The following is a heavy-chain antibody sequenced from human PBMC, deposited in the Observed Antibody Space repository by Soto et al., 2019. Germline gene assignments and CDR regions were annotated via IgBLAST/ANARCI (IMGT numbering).Heavy chain of an antibody. Sequence: PRASVRLSCEVSGFTVSRKYMSWVRQAPGKGLEWVSVIYSGGSTYYADSVRGRFTISRDNSKNTLYLQMKSLRAEDTAVYYCARDPPATRHGMDVWGQGTTVTVSS. CDR2: IYSGGST. CDR1: GFTVSRKY. J-gene: IGHJ6*02. CDR3: ARDPPATRHGMDV. V-gene: IGHV3-53*01.